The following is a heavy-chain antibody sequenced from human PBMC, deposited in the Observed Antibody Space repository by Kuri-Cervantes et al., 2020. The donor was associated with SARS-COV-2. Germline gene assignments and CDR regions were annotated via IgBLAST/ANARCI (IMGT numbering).Heavy chain of an antibody. V-gene: IGHV4-34*01. CDR2: INHSGST. Sequence: SQTLSLTCAVYGGSFSGYYRSWIRQPPGKGLEWIGEINHSGSTNYNPSLKSRVTISVDTSKNQFSLKLSSVTAADTAVYYCARGRIRPFDYWGQGTLVTVSS. CDR1: GGSFSGYY. CDR3: ARGRIRPFDY. J-gene: IGHJ4*02.